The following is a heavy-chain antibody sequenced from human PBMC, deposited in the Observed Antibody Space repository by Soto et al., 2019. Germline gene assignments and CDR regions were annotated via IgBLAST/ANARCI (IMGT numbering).Heavy chain of an antibody. CDR3: ARDLKGKGEIWSDY. Sequence: GGSLRLSCAASGFTFSSYGMHWVRQAPGKGLEWVAVIWYDGSNKYYADSVKGRFTISRDNSKNTLYLQMNSLRAEDTAVYYCARDLKGKGEIWSDYWGQGTLVTVSS. CDR1: GFTFSSYG. V-gene: IGHV3-33*01. J-gene: IGHJ4*02. CDR2: IWYDGSNK. D-gene: IGHD3-16*01.